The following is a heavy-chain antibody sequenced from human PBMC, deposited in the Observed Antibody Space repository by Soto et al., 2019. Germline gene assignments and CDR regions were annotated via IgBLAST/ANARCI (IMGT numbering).Heavy chain of an antibody. CDR1: GGSISSGGYY. Sequence: PSETLSLTCTVSGGSISSGGYYWSWICQHPGKGLEWIGYIYYSGSTYYNPSLKSRVTISVDTSKNQFSLKLSSVTAADTAVYYCARTGERWILGYYFDYWGQGTLVTVSS. J-gene: IGHJ4*02. V-gene: IGHV4-31*03. D-gene: IGHD2-2*03. CDR2: IYYSGST. CDR3: ARTGERWILGYYFDY.